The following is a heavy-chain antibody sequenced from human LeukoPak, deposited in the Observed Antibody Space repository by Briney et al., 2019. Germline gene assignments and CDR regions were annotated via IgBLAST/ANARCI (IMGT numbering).Heavy chain of an antibody. Sequence: NYAQKFQGRVTMTTDTSTSTVYMELSSLTSEDTAVYSCARGNGFWAPLSYWGQGTLVTVSS. D-gene: IGHD3-10*01. CDR3: ARGNGFWAPLSY. V-gene: IGHV1-46*01. J-gene: IGHJ4*02.